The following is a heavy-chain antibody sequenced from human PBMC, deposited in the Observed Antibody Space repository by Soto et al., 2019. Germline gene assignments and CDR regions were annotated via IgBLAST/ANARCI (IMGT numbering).Heavy chain of an antibody. Sequence: ASLQACCQAHRYIVHGCYMQWVRQAPGQGLEWMGWINPNSGGTNYAQKFQGRVTMTRDTSISTAYMELSRLRSDDTAVYYCARDFVVVTAPSNYYYYYGMDVWGQGNTVTVSS. V-gene: IGHV1-2*02. J-gene: IGHJ6*02. D-gene: IGHD2-21*02. CDR2: INPNSGGT. CDR1: RYIVHGCY. CDR3: ARDFVVVTAPSNYYYYYGMDV.